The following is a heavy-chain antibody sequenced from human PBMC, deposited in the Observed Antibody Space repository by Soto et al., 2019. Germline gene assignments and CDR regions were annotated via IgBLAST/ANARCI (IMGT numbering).Heavy chain of an antibody. J-gene: IGHJ4*02. CDR1: GFTFSNYY. D-gene: IGHD6-19*01. CDR3: ARSYSSGWEFDY. Sequence: GGSLRLSCGASGFTFSNYYMSWIRQAPGKELEWVSYISSTGRTIYYADSVKGRFTVSRDNAQNSLSLKLNSLRVEDTAVYYCARSYSSGWEFDYWGQGTQVTVSS. V-gene: IGHV3-11*01. CDR2: ISSTGRTI.